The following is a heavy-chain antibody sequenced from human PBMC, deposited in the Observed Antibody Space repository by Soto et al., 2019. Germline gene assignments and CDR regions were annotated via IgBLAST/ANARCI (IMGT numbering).Heavy chain of an antibody. V-gene: IGHV1-2*02. CDR2: INPNSGGT. CDR3: ARDRRIYDILTGQKGYYYGMDV. CDR1: GYTFTGYY. D-gene: IGHD3-9*01. J-gene: IGHJ6*02. Sequence: ASVKVSCKASGYTFTGYYMHWVRQAPGQGLEWMGWINPNSGGTNYAQKFQGRVTMTRDTSISTAYMELSRLRSDDTAVYYCARDRRIYDILTGQKGYYYGMDVWGQGTTVTVSS.